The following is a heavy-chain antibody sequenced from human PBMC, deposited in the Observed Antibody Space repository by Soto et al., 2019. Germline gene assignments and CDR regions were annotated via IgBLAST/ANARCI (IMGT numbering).Heavy chain of an antibody. J-gene: IGHJ4*02. D-gene: IGHD6-25*01. CDR1: GFTFSAYW. CDR2: IKQAGSEK. CDR3: AREKRANGYFDY. V-gene: IGHV3-7*01. Sequence: GGSLRLSCAASGFTFSAYWMSWVRQAPGKGLEWVANIKQAGSEKYYVDPVNGRFIISRDDAKNSLFLQVNSLRVEDTAVYYCAREKRANGYFDYWGQGTLVTVSS.